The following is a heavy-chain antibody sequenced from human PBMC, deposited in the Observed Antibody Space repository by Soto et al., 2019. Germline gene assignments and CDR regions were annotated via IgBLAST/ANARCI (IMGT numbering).Heavy chain of an antibody. CDR1: GFAFSSYG. CDR3: AIPPGGSSSWKLWAGWFDP. J-gene: IGHJ5*02. CDR2: ISYDGSNK. D-gene: IGHD6-13*01. V-gene: IGHV3-30*03. Sequence: QVQLVESGGGVVQPGRSLRLSCAACGFAFSSYGMHWIRQAPGKGLEWVAVISYDGSNKYYADSVKGRFTISRDNSKNTLYLQMNSLRAEDTAVYYCAIPPGGSSSWKLWAGWFDPWGQGTLVTVSS.